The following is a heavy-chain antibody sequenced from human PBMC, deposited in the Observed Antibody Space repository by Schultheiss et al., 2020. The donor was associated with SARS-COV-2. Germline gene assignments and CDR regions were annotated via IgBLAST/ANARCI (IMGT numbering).Heavy chain of an antibody. D-gene: IGHD1-20*01. CDR2: INHSGST. V-gene: IGHV4-34*01. CDR3: ASMGNWTPQWFDP. Sequence: SETLSLTCAVYGGSFSGYYWSWIRQPPGKGLEWIGEINHSGSTNYNPSLKSRVTISVDTSKNQFSLKLSSVTAADTAVYYCASMGNWTPQWFDPWGQGTLVTVSS. J-gene: IGHJ5*02. CDR1: GGSFSGYY.